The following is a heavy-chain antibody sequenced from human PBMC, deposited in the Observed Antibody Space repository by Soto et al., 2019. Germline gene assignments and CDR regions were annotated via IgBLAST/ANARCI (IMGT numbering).Heavy chain of an antibody. CDR3: ATSRGFYAAVDV. D-gene: IGHD3-16*01. Sequence: QVHLVQSGTEVKKPGSSATVSCKASGGNFRDYAISWVRQAPGQGPEWMGGIMAVFGTATYAQKFQGRVTLSADEFTTTASLDLSSLTSGDAAVYYCATSRGFYAAVDVGGQGTTVTASS. V-gene: IGHV1-69*01. CDR2: IMAVFGTA. J-gene: IGHJ6*02. CDR1: GGNFRDYA.